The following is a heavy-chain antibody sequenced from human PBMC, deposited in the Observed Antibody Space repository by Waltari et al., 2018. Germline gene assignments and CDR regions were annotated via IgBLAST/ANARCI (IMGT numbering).Heavy chain of an antibody. Sequence: QVQLQESGPGLVKPSETLSLTCTVSGGSTSTYYWSWVRQSPGKGLEWIGYIHYSGSRVHNPSLRRRVAISLDTPTNQFSLRLRSVTAADAAIYYCARADTSTSYFYYYMDVWGKGTTVTVSS. CDR1: GGSTSTYY. V-gene: IGHV4-59*01. D-gene: IGHD1-26*01. CDR3: ARADTSTSYFYYYMDV. CDR2: IHYSGSR. J-gene: IGHJ6*03.